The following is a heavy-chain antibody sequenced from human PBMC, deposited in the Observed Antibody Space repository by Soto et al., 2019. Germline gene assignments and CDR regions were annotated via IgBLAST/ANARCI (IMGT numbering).Heavy chain of an antibody. Sequence: SETLSLTCTVSGGSISSYYWSWSRQPPGKGLEWIGYIYYSGSTNYNPSLKSRVTISVDTSKNQFSLKLSSVTAADTAVYYRARLYYYDSSGYYFDYCGQGTPVTVAS. CDR3: ARLYYYDSSGYYFDY. V-gene: IGHV4-59*01. CDR1: GGSISSYY. J-gene: IGHJ4*02. D-gene: IGHD3-22*01. CDR2: IYYSGST.